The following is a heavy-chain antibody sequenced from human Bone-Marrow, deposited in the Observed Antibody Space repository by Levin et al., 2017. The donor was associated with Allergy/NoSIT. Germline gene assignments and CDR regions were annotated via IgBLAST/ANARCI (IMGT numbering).Heavy chain of an antibody. CDR3: ARETGRPATIRSFDP. J-gene: IGHJ5*02. CDR1: GATVSSNY. CDR2: ISFSGNT. D-gene: IGHD2-2*02. V-gene: IGHV4-59*02. Sequence: SETLSLTCIVSGATVSSNYWSWIRQPPGKGLEWIGYISFSGNTDYNPSFKSRVAISADTSKNHFSLKLNSVTAADTAVYYCARETGRPATIRSFDPWGQGTLVTVSS.